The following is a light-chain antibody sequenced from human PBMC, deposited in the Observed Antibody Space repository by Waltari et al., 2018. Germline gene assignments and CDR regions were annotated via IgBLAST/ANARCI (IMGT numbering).Light chain of an antibody. CDR3: QQYDSVFALT. J-gene: IGKJ4*01. Sequence: DIQMTQFPSTLSASVGERIPITCRASQSISVWLAWYQQKPGKAPKLLVYKASTLESGVPSRFSGSGSGTEFTLTISSLQSEDFATYFCQQYDSVFALTFGGGTKVEIK. V-gene: IGKV1-5*03. CDR1: QSISVW. CDR2: KAS.